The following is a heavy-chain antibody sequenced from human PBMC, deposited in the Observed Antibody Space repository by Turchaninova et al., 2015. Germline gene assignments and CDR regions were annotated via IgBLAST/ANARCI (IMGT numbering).Heavy chain of an antibody. CDR1: GFLFRNYV. Sequence: EVQLVESGGGLVQPGGSLGLAWVASGFLFRNYVKGRGRQAPGKGVEWVANKNQDGSEKYYVDSVKGRFTISRDNARDSLNLLMNSLRAEDTAVYYCARKLYYYDSSPNGWFAPWGQGTLVIVS. V-gene: IGHV3-7*01. J-gene: IGHJ5*02. CDR2: KNQDGSEK. CDR3: ARKLYYYDSSPNGWFAP. D-gene: IGHD3-22*01.